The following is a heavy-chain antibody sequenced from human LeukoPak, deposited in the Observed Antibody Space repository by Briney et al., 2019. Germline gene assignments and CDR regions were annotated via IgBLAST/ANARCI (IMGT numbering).Heavy chain of an antibody. Sequence: SVKVSCKASGGTFSSYAISWVRQAPGQGLEWMGGIIPIFGTANYAQKFQGRVTITADESTSTAYMELSSLRSEDTAVYYCARELIHTKIQTWAFDIWGQGTMVTVSS. J-gene: IGHJ3*02. CDR3: ARELIHTKIQTWAFDI. V-gene: IGHV1-69*13. CDR1: GGTFSSYA. CDR2: IIPIFGTA.